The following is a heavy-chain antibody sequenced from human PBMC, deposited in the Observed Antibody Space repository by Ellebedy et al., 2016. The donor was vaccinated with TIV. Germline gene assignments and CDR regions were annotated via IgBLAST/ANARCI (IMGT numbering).Heavy chain of an antibody. CDR2: ISSEGNTT. Sequence: GESLKISXAASGFTFSSYWMHWVRQAPGKGLVWVSRISSEGNTTTYADSARGRFTISRDNAKNTLYLQMNSLRAEDTAVYYCARGDGSSGWYFDYWGQGNLVTVSS. J-gene: IGHJ4*02. D-gene: IGHD6-19*01. V-gene: IGHV3-74*03. CDR3: ARGDGSSGWYFDY. CDR1: GFTFSSYW.